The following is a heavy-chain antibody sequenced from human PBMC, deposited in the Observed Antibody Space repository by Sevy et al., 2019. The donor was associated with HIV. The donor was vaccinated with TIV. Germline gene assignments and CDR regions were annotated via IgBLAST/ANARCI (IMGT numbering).Heavy chain of an antibody. J-gene: IGHJ6*02. Sequence: ASVKVSCKASGGTFNTFAIIWVRQAPGQGLEWMGGIIPPFGTRNYAQNFQGRVTITADESTTTGYMELSSLRHGDTAVYYCARDRGFSSTSEYGMDVWGQGTTVTVSS. CDR1: GGTFNTFA. D-gene: IGHD2-2*01. CDR3: ARDRGFSSTSEYGMDV. V-gene: IGHV1-69*13. CDR2: IIPPFGTR.